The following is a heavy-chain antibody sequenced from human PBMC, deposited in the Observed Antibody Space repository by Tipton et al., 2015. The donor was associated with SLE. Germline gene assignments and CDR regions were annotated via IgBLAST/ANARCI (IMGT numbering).Heavy chain of an antibody. CDR1: GYTFTDFG. V-gene: IGHV1-18*01. J-gene: IGHJ3*02. Sequence: QSGPEVKKPGASVTVSCQASGYTFTDFGVTWVRQAPGQGLEWVGWINPYTGNTDYAQKVQGRVTMTTDTSRSTAYLDLRSLRPDDTAVYYCAERYDTFEIWGQGTMVSVSS. D-gene: IGHD1-1*01. CDR2: INPYTGNT. CDR3: AERYDTFEI.